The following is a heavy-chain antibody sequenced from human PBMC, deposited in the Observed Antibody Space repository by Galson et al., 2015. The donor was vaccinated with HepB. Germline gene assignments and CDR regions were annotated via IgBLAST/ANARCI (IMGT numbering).Heavy chain of an antibody. Sequence: SLRLSCAASGFTFSSYDMHWVRQATGRGLEWVSAIGIAGEPYYSGSVKGRFTISRENAKNSLYLQMNSLRAGDTAVYYCARAVAGSTGVDYWGQGTLVTVSS. CDR2: IGIAGEP. D-gene: IGHD1-14*01. J-gene: IGHJ4*02. CDR1: GFTFSSYD. V-gene: IGHV3-13*05. CDR3: ARAVAGSTGVDY.